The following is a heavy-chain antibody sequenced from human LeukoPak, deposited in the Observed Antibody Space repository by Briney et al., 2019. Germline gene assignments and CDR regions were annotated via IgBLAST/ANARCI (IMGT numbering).Heavy chain of an antibody. CDR1: GFTFSSYA. Sequence: GGSLRLSCAASGFTFSSYAMSWVRQAPGKGLEWVSGISGRGDSTYYADSVKGRFTVSRDNSKNTLYLQMNSLRAEDTAVYYCAKGQGGDFWSGSAYFDWGQGTLVTVSS. D-gene: IGHD3-3*01. V-gene: IGHV3-23*01. CDR2: ISGRGDST. J-gene: IGHJ4*02. CDR3: AKGQGGDFWSGSAYFD.